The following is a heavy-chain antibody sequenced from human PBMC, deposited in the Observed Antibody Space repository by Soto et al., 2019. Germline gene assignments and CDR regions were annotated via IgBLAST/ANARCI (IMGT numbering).Heavy chain of an antibody. V-gene: IGHV4-4*07. CDR2: VYTSETT. CDR3: AGNIAAAGRRYYGMDV. Sequence: QVQLQASGPGLVKPSETLSLTCTVSGGSMSGYYWSWIRQSAGKGLEWIGRVYTSETTYYNPSLKSRVTMSLDTSKNQFSLNLSSLTAADPAVYYCAGNIAAAGRRYYGMDVWGPGTTVTVSS. D-gene: IGHD6-13*01. CDR1: GGSMSGYY. J-gene: IGHJ6*02.